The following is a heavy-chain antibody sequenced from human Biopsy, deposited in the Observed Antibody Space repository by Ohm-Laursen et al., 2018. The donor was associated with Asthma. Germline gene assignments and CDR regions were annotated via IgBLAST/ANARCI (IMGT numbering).Heavy chain of an antibody. D-gene: IGHD5-18*01. J-gene: IGHJ4*02. V-gene: IGHV3-30*03. CDR1: GFTFGDYC. Sequence: SLRLSCSASGFTFGDYCMSWVRQVPGKGLEWVAVISYDGSNKYYADSVKGRFTISRDNAKNSLYLQMNSLRDEDTAVYYCARFKRGYSYGYAGVFDYWGQGTLVTVSS. CDR3: ARFKRGYSYGYAGVFDY. CDR2: ISYDGSNK.